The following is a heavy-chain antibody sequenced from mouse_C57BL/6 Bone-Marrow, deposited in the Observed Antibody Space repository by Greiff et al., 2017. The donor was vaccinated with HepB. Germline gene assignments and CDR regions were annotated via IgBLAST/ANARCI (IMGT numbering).Heavy chain of an antibody. V-gene: IGHV1-55*01. D-gene: IGHD1-1*01. J-gene: IGHJ4*01. CDR2: IYPGSGST. CDR1: GYTFTSYW. CDR3: ARSYYGSSYCYAVDY. Sequence: QVQLQQPGAELVKPGASVKMSCKASGYTFTSYWITWVKQRPGQGLEWIGDIYPGSGSTNYNEKFKSKATLTVDTSSSTAYMQLSSLTSEDSAVYYCARSYYGSSYCYAVDYWGQGTSVTVSS.